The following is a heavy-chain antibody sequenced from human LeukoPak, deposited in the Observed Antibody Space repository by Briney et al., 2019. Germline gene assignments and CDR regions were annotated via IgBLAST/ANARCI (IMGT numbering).Heavy chain of an antibody. Sequence: SETLSLTCAVSGGSIKSNNWWSWVRQPPGKGLEWIGEINHSASTNYNPSLKSRVTISVDTSKNQFSLKLSSVTAADTAVYCCARALYCSSTSCYRYYYYGMDVWGQGTTVTVSS. CDR2: INHSAST. J-gene: IGHJ6*02. D-gene: IGHD2-2*01. CDR1: GGSIKSNNW. CDR3: ARALYCSSTSCYRYYYYGMDV. V-gene: IGHV4-4*01.